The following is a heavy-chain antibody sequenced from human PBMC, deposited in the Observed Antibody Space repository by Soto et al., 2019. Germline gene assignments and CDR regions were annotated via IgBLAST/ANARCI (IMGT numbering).Heavy chain of an antibody. V-gene: IGHV4-59*01. Sequence: SETLSLTCTVSGGSISSYYWSWVRQPPGKGLEWIGYIYYSGSTNYNPSLKSRVTISVDTSKNQFSLKLSSVTAADTAVYYCARSRDGYNYAFDIWGQGTMVTVSS. J-gene: IGHJ3*02. D-gene: IGHD5-12*01. CDR3: ARSRDGYNYAFDI. CDR1: GGSISSYY. CDR2: IYYSGST.